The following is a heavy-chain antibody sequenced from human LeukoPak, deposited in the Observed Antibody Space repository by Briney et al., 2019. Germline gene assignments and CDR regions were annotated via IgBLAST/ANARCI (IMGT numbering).Heavy chain of an antibody. J-gene: IGHJ4*02. V-gene: IGHV4-59*01. CDR1: GGSISTYY. D-gene: IGHD5-12*01. CDR3: VRGYSGYDFDY. Sequence: SETLSLTCTVSGGSISTYYWNWIRQPPGKGLEWIGYIYYCGTTNYNPSLKSRVSMSVDTPKNQFSLKLSSVTAADTAVYYCVRGYSGYDFDYWGQGTLVTVSS. CDR2: IYYCGTT.